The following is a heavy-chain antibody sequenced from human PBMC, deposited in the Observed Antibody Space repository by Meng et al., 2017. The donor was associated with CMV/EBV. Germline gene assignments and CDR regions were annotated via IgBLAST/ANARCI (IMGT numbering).Heavy chain of an antibody. Sequence: QFTLKGSGSTLVKPTHTLTVPCAFSGFSLSTRGVGVGWIRQPPGKALEWLALIYWDDDKRYSPSLKSRLTITKDTSKNQVVLTMTNMDPVDTATYYCARIAAAGRFDYWGQGTLITVSS. CDR1: GFSLSTRGVG. CDR2: IYWDDDK. D-gene: IGHD6-13*01. V-gene: IGHV2-5*02. CDR3: ARIAAAGRFDY. J-gene: IGHJ4*02.